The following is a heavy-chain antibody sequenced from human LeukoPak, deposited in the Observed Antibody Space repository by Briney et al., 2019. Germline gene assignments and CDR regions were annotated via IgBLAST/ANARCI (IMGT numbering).Heavy chain of an antibody. J-gene: IGHJ4*02. Sequence: SETLSLTCTVSGGSISSSSDYWGWIRQPPGKGLEWIGSIYYSGSTYYNPSLKSRVTMSVDTSKNQFSLKLSSVTAADTAVYYCARLVYDSSPFDYWGQGTLVTVSS. CDR3: ARLVYDSSPFDY. CDR1: GGSISSSSDY. D-gene: IGHD3-22*01. V-gene: IGHV4-39*01. CDR2: IYYSGST.